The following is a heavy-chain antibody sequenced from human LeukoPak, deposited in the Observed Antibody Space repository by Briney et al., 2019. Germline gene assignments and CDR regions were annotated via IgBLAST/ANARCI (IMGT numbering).Heavy chain of an antibody. Sequence: GGSLRLSCAASGFTFTSYAMSWVRQAPGKGLEWVPTFSGASTTSYADAVKGRVTISRDNSKNILYLQLNSLRAEDTAVYYCAKLKQWQPQRYFFEYWGQGALVTVAS. J-gene: IGHJ4*02. CDR3: AKLKQWQPQRYFFEY. V-gene: IGHV3-23*01. CDR2: FSGASTT. D-gene: IGHD6-19*01. CDR1: GFTFTSYA.